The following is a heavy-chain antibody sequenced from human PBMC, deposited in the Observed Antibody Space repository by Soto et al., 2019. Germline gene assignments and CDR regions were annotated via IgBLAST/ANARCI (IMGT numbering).Heavy chain of an antibody. J-gene: IGHJ3*02. V-gene: IGHV3-66*01. D-gene: IGHD2-15*01. CDR3: ARSVAVIVGYAFET. CDR2: VYTNGNT. CDR1: GFTGSRNY. Sequence: EVQVMESGGDLVQPGGSLSLSCAAAGFTGSRNYMSWVRQPPGKGLECVSVVYTNGNTYFADSVKGRFTVSRDNSRGTLYLQMTRLRVEDTAVYFCARSVAVIVGYAFETWGPGTMVTVA.